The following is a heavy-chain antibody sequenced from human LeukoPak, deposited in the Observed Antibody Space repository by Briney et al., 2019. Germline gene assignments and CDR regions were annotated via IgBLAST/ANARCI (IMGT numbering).Heavy chain of an antibody. J-gene: IGHJ4*02. CDR3: AKDRTSYSSGWYYFDY. V-gene: IGHV3-23*01. D-gene: IGHD6-19*01. Sequence: GGSLRLSCAASGFTFSNYWMNWVRQAPGKGLEWVSAISGSGGSTYYADSVKGRFTISRDNAKNSLYLQMNSLRAEDTALYYCAKDRTSYSSGWYYFDYWGQGTLVTVSS. CDR2: ISGSGGST. CDR1: GFTFSNYW.